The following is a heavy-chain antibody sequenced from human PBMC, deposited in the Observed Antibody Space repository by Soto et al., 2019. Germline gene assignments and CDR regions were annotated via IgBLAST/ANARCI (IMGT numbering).Heavy chain of an antibody. CDR2: NYHSGST. Sequence: SETLSLTCTVSGGSISSGGYSWSWIRQPPGKGLEWIGYNYHSGSTHYNPSLKSRVTISVDRSKNQFSLKLTSVTAADTAVYYCARAGYIYGFNAFDSWGQGTMVTVSS. CDR1: GGSISSGGYS. V-gene: IGHV4-30-2*01. CDR3: ARAGYIYGFNAFDS. D-gene: IGHD5-18*01. J-gene: IGHJ3*02.